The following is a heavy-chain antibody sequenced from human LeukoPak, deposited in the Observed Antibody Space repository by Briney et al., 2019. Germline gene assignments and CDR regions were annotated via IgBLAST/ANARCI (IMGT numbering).Heavy chain of an antibody. CDR1: GGSISSYY. J-gene: IGHJ4*02. D-gene: IGHD3-22*01. V-gene: IGHV4-4*07. Sequence: SETLSLTCTVSGGSISSYYWSWIRQPAGKGLEWIGRISTSGSTNYNPSLKSRVTMSVDTSKNQFSLKLSSVTAADTAVYYCARDKRSGYHQYYFDYWGQGTLVTVSS. CDR3: ARDKRSGYHQYYFDY. CDR2: ISTSGST.